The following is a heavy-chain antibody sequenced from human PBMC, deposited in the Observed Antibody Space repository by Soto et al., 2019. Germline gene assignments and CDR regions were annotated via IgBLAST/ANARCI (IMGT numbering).Heavy chain of an antibody. CDR3: VRISPPLYYSMDV. J-gene: IGHJ6*02. V-gene: IGHV3-53*04. D-gene: IGHD3-3*02. Sequence: EVQLVESGGTLVQPGGSLRLSCAASGLTVSRNYMSWVRQAPGKGLEWVSVIYNGGTTYYADSVKGRFTISRQNSMNTLDLQMKSLRTEDTAVYYCVRISPPLYYSMDVWGQGTTVTVSS. CDR2: IYNGGTT. CDR1: GLTVSRNY.